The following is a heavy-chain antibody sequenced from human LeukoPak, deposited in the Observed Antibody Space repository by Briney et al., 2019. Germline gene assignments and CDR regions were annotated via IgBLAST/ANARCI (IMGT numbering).Heavy chain of an antibody. Sequence: SVKVSCKASGGTFSSYAISWVRQAPGQGLEWMGRIIPIFGTANYAQKSQGRVTITTDESTSTAYMELSSLRSEDTAVYYCAVTWGYCSGGSCPYYFDYWGQGTLVTVSS. J-gene: IGHJ4*02. D-gene: IGHD2-15*01. V-gene: IGHV1-69*05. CDR2: IIPIFGTA. CDR1: GGTFSSYA. CDR3: AVTWGYCSGGSCPYYFDY.